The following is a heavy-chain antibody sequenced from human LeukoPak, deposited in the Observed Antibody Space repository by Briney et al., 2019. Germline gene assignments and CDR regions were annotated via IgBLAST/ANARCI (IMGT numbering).Heavy chain of an antibody. J-gene: IGHJ4*02. D-gene: IGHD1-26*01. Sequence: GGSLRLSCAASGFTFSNYAMHWVRQAPGRELEYVSGISSDGGSTYYANSVKGRFTISRDNSKNTLYLQMNSLRTEDTAVYYCAKDRYSGSYSYYFDYWGQGTLVTVSS. CDR2: ISSDGGST. CDR3: AKDRYSGSYSYYFDY. V-gene: IGHV3-64*01. CDR1: GFTFSNYA.